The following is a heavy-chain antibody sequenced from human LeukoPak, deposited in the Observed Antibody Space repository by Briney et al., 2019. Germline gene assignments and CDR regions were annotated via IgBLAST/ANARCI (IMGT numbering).Heavy chain of an antibody. CDR3: AREGDDFWCGYYSYFDY. V-gene: IGHV3-30-3*01. CDR2: ISYDGSNK. D-gene: IGHD3-3*01. CDR1: GFTFSSYA. Sequence: GRSLRLSCAASGFTFSSYAMHWVRQAPGKGLEWVAVISYDGSNKYYADSVKGRFTISRDNSKNTLYLQMNSLRAEDTAVYYCAREGDDFWCGYYSYFDYWGQGTLVTVSS. J-gene: IGHJ4*02.